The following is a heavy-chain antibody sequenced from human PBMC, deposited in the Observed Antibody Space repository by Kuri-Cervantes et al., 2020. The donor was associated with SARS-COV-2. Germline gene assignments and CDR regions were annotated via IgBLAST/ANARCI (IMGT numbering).Heavy chain of an antibody. Sequence: ASVKVSCKASGYTFTSYDINWVRQATGQGLEWMGWMNPNSGNTGYAQKFQGRVTMARNTSISTAYMELSRLRSEDTAVYYCTTGDYCSGGTCSEYWGQGTLVTVSS. J-gene: IGHJ4*02. D-gene: IGHD2-15*01. CDR1: GYTFTSYD. CDR2: MNPNSGNT. V-gene: IGHV1-8*01. CDR3: TTGDYCSGGTCSEY.